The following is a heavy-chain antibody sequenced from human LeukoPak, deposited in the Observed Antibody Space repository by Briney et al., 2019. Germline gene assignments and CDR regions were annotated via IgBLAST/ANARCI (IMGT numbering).Heavy chain of an antibody. CDR3: ARDLVRGVISFGHLDY. CDR1: GFTFSSYA. Sequence: GGSLRLSCAASGFTFSSYAMHWVRQAPGKGLEWVAVISYDGSNKYYADSVKGRFTISRDNSKNTLYLQMNSLRAEDTAVYYCARDLVRGVISFGHLDYWGQGTLATVSS. J-gene: IGHJ4*02. V-gene: IGHV3-30*04. CDR2: ISYDGSNK. D-gene: IGHD3-10*01.